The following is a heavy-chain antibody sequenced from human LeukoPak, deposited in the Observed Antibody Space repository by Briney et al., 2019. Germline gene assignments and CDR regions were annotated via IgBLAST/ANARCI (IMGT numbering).Heavy chain of an antibody. J-gene: IGHJ6*02. CDR1: GGSFSGYY. Sequence: SETLPLTCAVHGGSFSGYYWSWIRQPPGKGLEWIGEINHSGSTNYNPSLKSRVTISVDTSKNQFSLRLSSVTAADTAVYYCARITIFPPVYYYYGMDVWGQGTTVTVSS. V-gene: IGHV4-34*01. D-gene: IGHD3-9*01. CDR2: INHSGST. CDR3: ARITIFPPVYYYYGMDV.